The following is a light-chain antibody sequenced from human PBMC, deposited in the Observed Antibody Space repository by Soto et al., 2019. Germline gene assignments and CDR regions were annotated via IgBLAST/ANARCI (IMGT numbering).Light chain of an antibody. CDR3: LLYYGGAHLV. J-gene: IGLJ3*02. CDR1: TGAVTSGNY. V-gene: IGLV7-43*01. CDR2: TTN. Sequence: QAVVTQGPSLTVSPGGTVTLTCASSTGAVTSGNYPSWFQRKPGQAPRTLIYTTNDKHSWTPARFSGSLLGGRATLTLSGAQPEDEADYYCLLYYGGAHLVFGGGTKVTVL.